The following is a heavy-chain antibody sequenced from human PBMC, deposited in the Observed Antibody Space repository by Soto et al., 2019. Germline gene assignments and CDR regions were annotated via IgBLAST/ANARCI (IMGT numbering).Heavy chain of an antibody. Sequence: EVQLLESGGGLVQPGGSLRLSCAASAFTFSSYAMSWVRQSPGKGLEWVSSISSTTNYIYYADSMKGRFTVSRDNAKNSVYLEMNSLSAEDTAVYYCARESEDLTSNFDYWGQGTLVTVSS. J-gene: IGHJ4*02. CDR1: AFTFSSYA. CDR3: ARESEDLTSNFDY. V-gene: IGHV3-21*01. CDR2: ISSTTNYI.